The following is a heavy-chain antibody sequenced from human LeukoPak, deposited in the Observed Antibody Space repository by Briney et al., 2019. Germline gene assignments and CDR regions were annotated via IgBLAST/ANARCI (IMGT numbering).Heavy chain of an antibody. D-gene: IGHD3-22*01. J-gene: IGHJ4*02. Sequence: ASVKVSCKASGYTFTSYYMHWVRQAPGQGLEWMGIINPSGGSTSYAQKFQGRVTMTRDKSTSTVYLELSSLRSEDTAVYYCARGPTIDYYDSSGPYSAAGGYEIDYWGQGTLVTVSS. CDR2: INPSGGST. CDR3: ARGPTIDYYDSSGPYSAAGGYEIDY. CDR1: GYTFTSYY. V-gene: IGHV1-46*01.